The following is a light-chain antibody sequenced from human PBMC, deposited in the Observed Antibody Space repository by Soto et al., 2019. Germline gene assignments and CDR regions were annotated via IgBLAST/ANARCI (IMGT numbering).Light chain of an antibody. J-gene: IGLJ2*01. Sequence: QLVLTQSPSASASLGASVKLTCTLSSGHSSYAIAWHQQRPEKGPRYLLKLNSDGSHSKGDGIPDRFSGSSSGAERYLTISSLQSEDEADYYCQTWATGIQVFGGGTKLTVL. V-gene: IGLV4-69*01. CDR2: LNSDGSH. CDR3: QTWATGIQV. CDR1: SGHSSYA.